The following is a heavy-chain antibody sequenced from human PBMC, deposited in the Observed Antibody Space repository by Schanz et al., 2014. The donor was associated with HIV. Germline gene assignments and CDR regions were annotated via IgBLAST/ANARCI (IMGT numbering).Heavy chain of an antibody. Sequence: QVQLVQSGPEVKKPGASVTVSCKASGYTFTNYAINWVRQAPGQGLEWMGWISNYIGNTDYAQNLQGRVTMTADTFTNIAYMELRSLTSDDTAVYYCARDLRVVPAASDNWFDPWGQGTLVTVSS. D-gene: IGHD2-2*01. CDR2: ISNYIGNT. V-gene: IGHV1-18*01. CDR3: ARDLRVVPAASDNWFDP. J-gene: IGHJ5*02. CDR1: GYTFTNYA.